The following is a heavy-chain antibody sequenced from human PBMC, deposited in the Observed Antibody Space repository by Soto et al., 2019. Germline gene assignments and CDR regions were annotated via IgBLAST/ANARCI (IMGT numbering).Heavy chain of an antibody. J-gene: IGHJ4*02. V-gene: IGHV3-23*01. CDR1: GFTFSSYA. CDR3: AKDTGAPVEMVYAIRGALRLIFDY. D-gene: IGHD2-8*01. Sequence: GGSLRLSCAASGFTFSSYAMSWVRQAPGKGLEWVSAISGSGGSTYYADSVKGRFTISRDNSKNTLYLQMNSLRAEDTAVYYCAKDTGAPVEMVYAIRGALRLIFDYWGQGTLVTVSS. CDR2: ISGSGGST.